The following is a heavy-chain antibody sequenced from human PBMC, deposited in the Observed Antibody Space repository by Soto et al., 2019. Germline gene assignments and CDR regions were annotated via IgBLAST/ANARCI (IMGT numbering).Heavy chain of an antibody. CDR1: GYTFTYRY. V-gene: IGHV1-45*02. CDR3: ASSYCSSTSCYPYNWFDP. J-gene: IGHJ5*02. D-gene: IGHD2-2*01. Sequence: VKVSCKASGYTFTYRYLHWVRQAPGQALEWMGWITPFNGNTNYAQKFQDRVTITRDRSMSTAYMELSSLRSEDTAMYYCASSYCSSTSCYPYNWFDPWGQGTLVTVSS. CDR2: ITPFNGNT.